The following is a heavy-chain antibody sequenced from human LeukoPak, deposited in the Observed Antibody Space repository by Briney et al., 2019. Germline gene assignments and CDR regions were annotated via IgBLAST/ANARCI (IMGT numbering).Heavy chain of an antibody. CDR3: ARRDYYDSSGYWGAFDI. J-gene: IGHJ3*02. CDR2: IYHSGST. D-gene: IGHD3-22*01. V-gene: IGHV4-38-2*02. CDR1: GYSISSGYY. Sequence: SSETLSLTCTVSGYSISSGYYWGWIRQPPGKGLEWIGSIYHSGSTYYNPSLKSRVTISVDTSKNQFSLKLSSVTAADTAVYYCARRDYYDSSGYWGAFDIWGQGTMVTVSS.